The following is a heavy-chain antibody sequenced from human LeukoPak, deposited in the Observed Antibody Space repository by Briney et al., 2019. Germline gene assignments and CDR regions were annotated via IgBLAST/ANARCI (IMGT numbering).Heavy chain of an antibody. CDR3: ARDREFTYYYDSSDLNAFDI. D-gene: IGHD3-22*01. V-gene: IGHV1-2*02. CDR1: GYTFTGYY. CDR2: INPNSGGT. J-gene: IGHJ3*02. Sequence: GASVKVSCKASGYTFTGYYMHWVRQAPGQGLEWMGWINPNSGGTNCAQKFQGRVTMTRDTSITTAYMELSRLRSDDTAVYYCARDREFTYYYDSSDLNAFDIWGQGTMVTVSS.